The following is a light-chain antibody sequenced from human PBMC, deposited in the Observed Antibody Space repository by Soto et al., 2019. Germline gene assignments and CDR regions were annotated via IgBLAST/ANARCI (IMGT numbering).Light chain of an antibody. CDR1: SSDVGGYNY. J-gene: IGLJ2*01. CDR2: EVS. Sequence: QSVLTQPASVSGSPGQSITISCTGTSSDVGGYNYVSWYQQHPGKAPKLMIYEVSNRPSGVSNRFSGSKSGNTASLTISGLQAEDEDAYYCSSSTSSSTSVVFGGGTKLTVL. CDR3: SSSTSSSTSVV. V-gene: IGLV2-14*01.